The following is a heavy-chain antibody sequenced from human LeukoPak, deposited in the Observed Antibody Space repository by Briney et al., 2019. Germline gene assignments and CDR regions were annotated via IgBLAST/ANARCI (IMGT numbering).Heavy chain of an antibody. Sequence: GGSLRLSCAASELTFGSYWMHWVRQTPGKGPVWVSHINGDESTTRYADSVKGRFTISRDNAKNTLFLQMNSLRVEDSAIYYCATPHDYDSSGYRNWGQGTLVTVSS. CDR2: INGDESTT. V-gene: IGHV3-74*01. J-gene: IGHJ1*01. CDR3: ATPHDYDSSGYRN. D-gene: IGHD3-22*01. CDR1: ELTFGSYW.